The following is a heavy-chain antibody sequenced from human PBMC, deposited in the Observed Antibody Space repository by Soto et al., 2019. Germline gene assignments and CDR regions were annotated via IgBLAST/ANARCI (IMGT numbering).Heavy chain of an antibody. CDR2: INPKSGGT. CDR1: GYTFTGYY. D-gene: IGHD3-22*01. CDR3: AGYVLGSSYYDISDYDGSYYYYNDMGV. Sequence: ASVKVSFKASGYTFTGYYMHWVRQAPGQGLEWMGWINPKSGGTKYAEKFQGWVTMTRDTSISIAYLELSRPRYDDAAVDYCAGYVLGSSYYDISDYDGSYYYYNDMGVWRQGSTGTIAS. V-gene: IGHV1-2*04. J-gene: IGHJ6*02.